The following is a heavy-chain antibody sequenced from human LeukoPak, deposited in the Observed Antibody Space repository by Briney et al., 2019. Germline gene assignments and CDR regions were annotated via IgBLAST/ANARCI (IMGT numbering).Heavy chain of an antibody. Sequence: GGSLRLSCAASAFTFSDYYMSWIRQAPGKGLEWVSYISSSGSTIYYADSVKGRFTISGDNAKNSLYLQMNSLRAEDTAVYYCARGCDYYDILTGSLDYWGQGTLVTVSS. CDR1: AFTFSDYY. CDR3: ARGCDYYDILTGSLDY. D-gene: IGHD3-9*01. CDR2: ISSSGSTI. J-gene: IGHJ4*02. V-gene: IGHV3-11*01.